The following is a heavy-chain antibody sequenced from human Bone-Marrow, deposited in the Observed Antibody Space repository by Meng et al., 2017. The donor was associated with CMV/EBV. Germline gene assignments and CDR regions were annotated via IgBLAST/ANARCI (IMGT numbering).Heavy chain of an antibody. J-gene: IGHJ6*02. Sequence: GESLKISCAASGFTFSSYWMHWVRQAPGKGLVWVSRINSDGSSTSYADSVKGRFTISRDNAKNTLYLQMNSLRAEDTAVYYCAREGNGDYEHYYYYYYGMDVWGQGTTDTVSS. D-gene: IGHD4-17*01. V-gene: IGHV3-74*01. CDR1: GFTFSSYW. CDR2: INSDGSST. CDR3: AREGNGDYEHYYYYYYGMDV.